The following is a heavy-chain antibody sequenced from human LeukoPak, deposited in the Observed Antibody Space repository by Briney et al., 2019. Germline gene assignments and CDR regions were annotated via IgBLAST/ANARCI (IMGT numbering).Heavy chain of an antibody. CDR2: INHSGST. CDR3: ARIRPFGGVIVLPYFDY. CDR1: GGSFSGYY. Sequence: SETLSLTCAVYGGSFSGYYWSWIRQPPGKGLEWIGEINHSGSTNYNPSLKSRVTISVDTSKNQFSLKLSSVTAADTAVYYCARIRPFGGVIVLPYFDYWGQGTLVTVSS. J-gene: IGHJ4*02. V-gene: IGHV4-34*01. D-gene: IGHD3-16*02.